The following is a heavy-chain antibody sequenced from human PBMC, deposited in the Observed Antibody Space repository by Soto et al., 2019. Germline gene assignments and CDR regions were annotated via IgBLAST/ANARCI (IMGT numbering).Heavy chain of an antibody. Sequence: GASVKLSCKASGDTFTSYAMHWVRQAPGQRLEWMGWINAGNGNTKYSQKFQGRVTITRDTSASTAYMELSSLRSEDTAVYYCASERYCSGGSCYSWDGYFDYWGQGTLVTVSS. V-gene: IGHV1-3*01. CDR1: GDTFTSYA. J-gene: IGHJ4*02. CDR2: INAGNGNT. D-gene: IGHD2-15*01. CDR3: ASERYCSGGSCYSWDGYFDY.